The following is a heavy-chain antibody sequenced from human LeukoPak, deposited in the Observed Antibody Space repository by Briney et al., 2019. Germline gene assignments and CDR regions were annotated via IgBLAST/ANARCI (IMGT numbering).Heavy chain of an antibody. V-gene: IGHV4-39*01. CDR2: IYYSGTT. CDR3: ARQPKSCAPGIFITGKACWFDT. J-gene: IGHJ5*02. D-gene: IGHD3-10*01. CDR1: DGSISSGYYY. Sequence: SETLSLTCSVSDGSISSGYYYWAWIRQPPGKGPEWIGSIYYSGTTYPNPSLKSRVTISVDTSKNQFSLKLSSVTAADTAVYYCARQPKSCAPGIFITGKACWFDTWGQGTLVTVSP.